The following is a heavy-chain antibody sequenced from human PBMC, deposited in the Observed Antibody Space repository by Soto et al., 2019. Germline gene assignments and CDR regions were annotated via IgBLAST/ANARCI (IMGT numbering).Heavy chain of an antibody. Sequence: VQLVESGGGLVKPGGSLRLSCAASGFTFSTSAMHWVRQAPGKGLEWVAVISYDGTNEHYEDSVKGRFTVSRDNSRNTLSLQMNRLRPEYTAMYYCVASVFSFDYWGQGSLVTVSS. CDR1: GFTFSTSA. D-gene: IGHD2-8*01. CDR2: ISYDGTNE. V-gene: IGHV3-30*01. CDR3: VASVFSFDY. J-gene: IGHJ4*02.